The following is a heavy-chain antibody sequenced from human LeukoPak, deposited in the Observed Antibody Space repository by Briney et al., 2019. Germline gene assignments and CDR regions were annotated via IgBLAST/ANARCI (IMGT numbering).Heavy chain of an antibody. D-gene: IGHD3-22*01. Sequence: SETLSLTCAVYGGSFSGSYWSWVRQPPGKGLEWIGEINHTGTTHYNPSLKSRVTISVDTSKTKSSLMLSSVTAANTVVYYCARGADTYYDSTGGGAFDIWGQGTMVTVSS. CDR1: GGSFSGSY. CDR3: ARGADTYYDSTGGGAFDI. J-gene: IGHJ3*02. CDR2: INHTGTT. V-gene: IGHV4-34*01.